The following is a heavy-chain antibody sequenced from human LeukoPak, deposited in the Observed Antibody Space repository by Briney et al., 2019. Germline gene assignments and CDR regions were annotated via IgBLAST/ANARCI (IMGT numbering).Heavy chain of an antibody. J-gene: IGHJ4*02. Sequence: SQTLSLTCTVSGGSINNPNYYWSWIRQPVGKGLEWIGRISTTGSTYGPSLKSRAIISIDTSKNQFSLILSSATAADTAVYYCASHQYGSGSYYHDYWGQGALVTVSS. V-gene: IGHV4-61*02. CDR3: ASHQYGSGSYYHDY. D-gene: IGHD3-10*01. CDR1: GGSINNPNYY. CDR2: ISTTGST.